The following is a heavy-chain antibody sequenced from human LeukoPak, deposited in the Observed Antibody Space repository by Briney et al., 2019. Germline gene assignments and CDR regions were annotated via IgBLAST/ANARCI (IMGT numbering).Heavy chain of an antibody. CDR3: ARLVWWPAAMDGWYFDL. CDR1: GGSISSYY. V-gene: IGHV4-59*01. D-gene: IGHD2-2*01. Sequence: SETLSLTCSVSGGSISSYYWSWIRQPPGKGLEWIGNIYYSGSTNYNPSLKSRVTISVDTSKNQFSLKLSSVTAADTAVYYCARLVWWPAAMDGWYFDLWGRGTLVTVSS. CDR2: IYYSGST. J-gene: IGHJ2*01.